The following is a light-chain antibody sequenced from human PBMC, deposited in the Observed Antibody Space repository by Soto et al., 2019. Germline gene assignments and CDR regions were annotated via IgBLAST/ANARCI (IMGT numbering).Light chain of an antibody. CDR2: SNN. V-gene: IGLV1-44*01. J-gene: IGLJ3*02. Sequence: QSVLTQPPSASGTPGQGVTISCSGTSSNIGTYTVNWYQQLPETAPKLLIYSNNQRPSGVPDRFSGSKSGTSASLAISGLQSEDEADYYCAAWDDSLNGWVFGGGTKLTVL. CDR3: AAWDDSLNGWV. CDR1: SSNIGTYT.